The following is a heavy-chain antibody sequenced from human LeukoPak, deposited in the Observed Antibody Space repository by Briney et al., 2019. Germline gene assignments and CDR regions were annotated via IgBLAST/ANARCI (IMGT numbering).Heavy chain of an antibody. CDR1: GFTFSSYA. J-gene: IGHJ4*02. D-gene: IGHD2-21*01. Sequence: GGSLRLSCAASGFTFSSYAMSWVRQAPGKGLEWVSGISGSGGSTYYADSVKGRFTISRDNSKNTLYLQMNSLRAEDTAVYYCAKDSASLSILWCFDYWGQGTLVTVSS. CDR2: ISGSGGST. CDR3: AKDSASLSILWCFDY. V-gene: IGHV3-23*01.